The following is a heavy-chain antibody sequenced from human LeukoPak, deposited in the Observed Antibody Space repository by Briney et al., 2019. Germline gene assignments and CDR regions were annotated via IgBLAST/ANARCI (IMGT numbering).Heavy chain of an antibody. CDR2: TSGSGDGT. J-gene: IGHJ4*02. CDR1: GFTFSSYA. V-gene: IGHV3-23*01. D-gene: IGHD3-22*01. CDR3: AKLRGFFDSSGQFDY. Sequence: PGGSLRLSCAASGFTFSSYAMSWVRQAPGKGLEWVSATSGSGDGTFYADSVKGRFTISRDNSKNTLYLQMNSLRAEDTAIYYCAKLRGFFDSSGQFDYWGQGTLVTVSS.